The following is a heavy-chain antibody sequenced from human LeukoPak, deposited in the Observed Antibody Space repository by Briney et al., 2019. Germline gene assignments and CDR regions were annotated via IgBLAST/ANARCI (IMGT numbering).Heavy chain of an antibody. Sequence: PGGSLRLSCAASGFTFSSYSMNWVRQAPGKGLEWVSSISSSSSYIYYADSVKGRFTISRDNAKNSLYLQMNSLRAEDTAVYYCARGECSSSWSDDWYFDLWGRGTLVTVSS. D-gene: IGHD6-6*01. J-gene: IGHJ2*01. CDR2: ISSSSSYI. CDR3: ARGECSSSWSDDWYFDL. V-gene: IGHV3-21*01. CDR1: GFTFSSYS.